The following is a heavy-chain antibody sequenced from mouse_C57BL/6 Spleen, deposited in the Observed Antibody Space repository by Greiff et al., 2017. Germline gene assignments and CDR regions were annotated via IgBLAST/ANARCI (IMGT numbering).Heavy chain of an antibody. CDR3: ARNMMVTSMDY. CDR2: IWSGGST. CDR1: GFSLTSYG. V-gene: IGHV2-2*01. J-gene: IGHJ4*01. D-gene: IGHD2-3*01. Sequence: QVQLQQSGPGLVKPSQSLSITCTVSGFSLTSYGVHWVRQSPGKGLEWLGVIWSGGSTDNNAAFISRLSISKDNSKSQVFFKMNSLQADDTAIYYCARNMMVTSMDYWGQGTSVTVSS.